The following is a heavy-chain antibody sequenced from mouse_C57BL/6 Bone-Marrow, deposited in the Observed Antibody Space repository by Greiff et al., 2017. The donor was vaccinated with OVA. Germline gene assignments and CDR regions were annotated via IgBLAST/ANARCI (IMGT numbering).Heavy chain of an antibody. CDR1: GYTFTDYY. D-gene: IGHD1-1*01. CDR2: INPYNGGT. Sequence: VQLQQSGPVLVKPGASVKMSCKASGYTFTDYYMNWVKQSHGKSLEWIGVINPYNGGTSYNQKFKGKATLTVDKSSSTAYMELNSLTSEDSAVYYGARALYYYGSLYGYFDVWGTGTTVTVSS. J-gene: IGHJ1*03. CDR3: ARALYYYGSLYGYFDV. V-gene: IGHV1-19*01.